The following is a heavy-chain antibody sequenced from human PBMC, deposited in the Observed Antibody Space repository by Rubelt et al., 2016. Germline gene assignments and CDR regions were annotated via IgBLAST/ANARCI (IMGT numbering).Heavy chain of an antibody. D-gene: IGHD2-15*01. J-gene: IGHJ6*02. V-gene: IGHV3-9*01. Sequence: EVRLVESGGGLVQPGGSLRLSCAASGFTLDDYATHWVRQAPGKGLEWVSGISWNSGSIGYADSVKGRFTIPRDNAKNSLYLALYSLKAEDTALYYCARDSRIGYGMDVWGQGTTVTVSS. CDR1: GFTLDDYA. CDR2: ISWNSGSI. CDR3: ARDSRIGYGMDV.